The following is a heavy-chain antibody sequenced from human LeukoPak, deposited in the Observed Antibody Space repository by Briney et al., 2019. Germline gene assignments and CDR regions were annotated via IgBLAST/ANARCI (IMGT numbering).Heavy chain of an antibody. CDR1: CGSISSYY. V-gene: IGHV4-4*07. CDR2: IYTSGST. CDR3: ARDIRSTWYPSCFDC. D-gene: IGHD6-13*01. Sequence: SETLSLTCTVSCGSISSYYWGWIRQPAGKGLEWIGRIYTSGSTSYNPSLKSRVTMSVDTSKNQFSLKLSSVTAADTAVYYCARDIRSTWYPSCFDCWGQGTLVTVSS. J-gene: IGHJ5*01.